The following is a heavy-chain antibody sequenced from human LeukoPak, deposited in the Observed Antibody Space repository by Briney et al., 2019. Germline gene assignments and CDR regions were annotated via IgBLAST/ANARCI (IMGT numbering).Heavy chain of an antibody. V-gene: IGHV3-21*01. Sequence: GGSLRLSCAASGFTIDDYGMSWVRQAPGKGLEWVSSISTSSSYIYYADSVKGRFTISRDNAKNSLYLQMNSLRAEDTAVYYCARGLYYYGSGSQLYPLDYWGQGTLVTVSS. CDR2: ISTSSSYI. CDR3: ARGLYYYGSGSQLYPLDY. CDR1: GFTIDDYG. D-gene: IGHD3-10*01. J-gene: IGHJ4*02.